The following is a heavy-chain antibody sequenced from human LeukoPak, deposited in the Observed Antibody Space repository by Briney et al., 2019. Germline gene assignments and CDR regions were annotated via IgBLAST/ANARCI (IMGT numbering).Heavy chain of an antibody. CDR2: IYTSGST. CDR3: ARDRGSSSWIDAFDI. CDR1: GGSISSYY. Sequence: SETLSLTCTVSGGSISSYYWSWIRQPAGKGLEWIGRIYTSGSTNYNPSLKSRVTMSVDTSKNQFSLKLSSVTAADTAVYYCARDRGSSSWIDAFDIWGQGTMVTVSS. J-gene: IGHJ3*02. D-gene: IGHD6-13*01. V-gene: IGHV4-4*07.